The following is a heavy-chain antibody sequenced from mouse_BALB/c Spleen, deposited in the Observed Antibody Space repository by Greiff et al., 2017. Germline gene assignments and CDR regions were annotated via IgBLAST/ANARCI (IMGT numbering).Heavy chain of an antibody. CDR1: GYTFTSYT. D-gene: IGHD2-10*01. CDR2: INPSSGYT. CDR3: ARGAYYGNYWYFDV. J-gene: IGHJ1*01. V-gene: IGHV1-4*02. Sequence: VQLVESAAELARPGASVKMSCKASGYTFTSYTMHWVKQRPGQGLEWIGYINPSSGYTEYNQKFKDKTTLTADKSSSTAYMQLSSLTSEDSAVYYCARGAYYGNYWYFDVWGAGTTVTVSS.